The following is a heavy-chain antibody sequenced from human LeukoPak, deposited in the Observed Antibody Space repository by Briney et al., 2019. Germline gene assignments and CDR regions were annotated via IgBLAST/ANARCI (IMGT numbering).Heavy chain of an antibody. CDR2: IIPIFGIA. D-gene: IGHD6-13*01. Sequence: SVKVSCKASGYTFTSYGISWVRQAPGQGLEWMGGIIPIFGIANYAQKFQGRVTITADKSTSTAYMELSSLRSEDTAVYYCAGGAAAGTGNYWGQGTLVTVSS. CDR3: AGGAAAGTGNY. CDR1: GYTFTSYG. J-gene: IGHJ4*02. V-gene: IGHV1-69*10.